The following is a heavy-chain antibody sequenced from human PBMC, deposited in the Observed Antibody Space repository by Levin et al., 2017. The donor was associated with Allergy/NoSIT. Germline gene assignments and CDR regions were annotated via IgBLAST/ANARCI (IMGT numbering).Heavy chain of an antibody. CDR3: SKEIQGGLDY. J-gene: IGHJ4*02. CDR1: GLIFDNAW. V-gene: IGHV3-15*01. D-gene: IGHD5-18*01. CDR2: IKSQAAGGTT. Sequence: GGSLRLSCVASGLIFDNAWMHWLRQVPGKGLQWVGRIKSQAAGGTTHYPAPVKDDFTISRDDSKNTLFLQMDSLNTEDTALYYGSKEIQGGLDYWGQGTLVTVSS.